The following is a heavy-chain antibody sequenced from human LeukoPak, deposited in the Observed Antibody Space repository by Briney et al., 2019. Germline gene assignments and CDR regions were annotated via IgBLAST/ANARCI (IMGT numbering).Heavy chain of an antibody. J-gene: IGHJ1*01. Sequence: SETLSLTCAVYGGFFSGYYWSWIRQPPGKGLEWIGEINHSGSTNYNPSLKSRVTISVDTSKNQFSLKLSSVTAADTAVYYCARGLPIAARPRGYFQHWGQGTLVTVSS. D-gene: IGHD6-6*01. CDR2: INHSGST. CDR3: ARGLPIAARPRGYFQH. V-gene: IGHV4-34*01. CDR1: GGFFSGYY.